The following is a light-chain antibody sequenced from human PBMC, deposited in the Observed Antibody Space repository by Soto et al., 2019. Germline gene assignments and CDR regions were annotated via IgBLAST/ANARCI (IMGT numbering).Light chain of an antibody. CDR2: VNSDGSH. Sequence: QSVLTQSPSASASLGASVKLTCTLSSGHSSYVIAWHQQRPEQGPRFLMKVNSDGSHIKGDGIPDRFSGSSSGAERHLIISSLQSEDEADYYCQAWGTGIQSVFGGGTKLTVL. J-gene: IGLJ3*02. CDR3: QAWGTGIQSV. V-gene: IGLV4-69*01. CDR1: SGHSSYV.